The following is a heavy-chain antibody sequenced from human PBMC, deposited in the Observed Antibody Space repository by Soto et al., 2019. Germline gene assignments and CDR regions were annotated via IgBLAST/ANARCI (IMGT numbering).Heavy chain of an antibody. CDR1: GFTFSSYA. Sequence: EVQLLDSGGGLVQPGGFRRVSCAASGFTFSSYAMNWVRQAPGKGLEWVSVISGSGDSTYYADSVKGRFTISRDNSKNTLYLQMNSLRAEDTAVYYCARRGPGTYFDYWGQGTLVTVSS. J-gene: IGHJ4*02. CDR2: ISGSGDST. V-gene: IGHV3-23*01. CDR3: ARRGPGTYFDY. D-gene: IGHD6-13*01.